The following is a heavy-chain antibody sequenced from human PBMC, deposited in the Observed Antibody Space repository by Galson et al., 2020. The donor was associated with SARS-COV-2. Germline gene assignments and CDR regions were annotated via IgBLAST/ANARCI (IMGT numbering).Heavy chain of an antibody. CDR2: VSHDGRHQ. CDR3: AREGNNYSDSSGDYPIY. Sequence: GGSLRLSCAAPGFMFSGYAMHWVRQAPGKGLEWVAVVSHDGRHQYYADSVKGRFTISRDNSKNTLYLQMNSLRAEDTAVYYCAREGNNYSDSSGDYPIYWGQGTLVTVSS. J-gene: IGHJ4*02. CDR1: GFMFSGYA. V-gene: IGHV3-30*04. D-gene: IGHD3-22*01.